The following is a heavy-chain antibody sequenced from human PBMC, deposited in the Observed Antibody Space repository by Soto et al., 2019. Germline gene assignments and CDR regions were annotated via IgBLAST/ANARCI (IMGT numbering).Heavy chain of an antibody. V-gene: IGHV1-18*01. CDR2: ISAYNGNT. D-gene: IGHD1-7*01. CDR1: GYTFTSYG. J-gene: IGHJ5*02. Sequence: QVQLVQSGAEVKKPGASVKVSCKASGYTFTSYGISWVRQAPGQGLEWMGRISAYNGNTNYAQKHQGGDTMTTVTPASTAYMELLGLRSEDTAVYYCARGRGYNWNYCWLDPWGQGTLVTVSS. CDR3: ARGRGYNWNYCWLDP.